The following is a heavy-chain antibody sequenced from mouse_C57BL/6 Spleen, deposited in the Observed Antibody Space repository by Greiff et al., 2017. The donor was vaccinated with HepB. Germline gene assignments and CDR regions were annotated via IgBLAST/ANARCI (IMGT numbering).Heavy chain of an antibody. Sequence: ESGPGLVKPSQSLSLTCSVTGYSITSGYYWNWIRQFPGNKLEWMGYISYDGSNNYNPSLKNRISITRVTSKNQFFLKLNSVTTEDTATYYCARAGSSGYVDAMDYWGQGTSVTVSS. CDR2: ISYDGSN. CDR3: ARAGSSGYVDAMDY. V-gene: IGHV3-6*01. CDR1: GYSITSGYY. J-gene: IGHJ4*01. D-gene: IGHD3-2*02.